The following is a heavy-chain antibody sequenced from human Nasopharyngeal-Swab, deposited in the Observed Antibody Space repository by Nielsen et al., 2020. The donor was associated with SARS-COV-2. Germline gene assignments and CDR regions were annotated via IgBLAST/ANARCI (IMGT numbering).Heavy chain of an antibody. CDR2: TSYDGSNK. V-gene: IGHV3-30*03. D-gene: IGHD6-13*01. J-gene: IGHJ4*02. CDR3: ARDEYSSSWYPDY. CDR1: GFTFSSYG. Sequence: GESLKISCAASGFTFSSYGMHWVRQAPGKGLEWVAVTSYDGSNKYYADSVKGRFTISRDNSKNTLYLQMNSLRAEDTAVYYCARDEYSSSWYPDYWGQGTLVTVSS.